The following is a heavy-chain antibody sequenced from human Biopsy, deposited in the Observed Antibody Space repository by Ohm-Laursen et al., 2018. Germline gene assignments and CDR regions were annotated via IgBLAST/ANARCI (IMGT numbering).Heavy chain of an antibody. Sequence: ASVKVSCNVSGYTLTELPIHWVRQTGGKGLEWMGGFDREERKTVYAEKFQGRVTMTEDTSTDTVYMEVTSLRSDDTAVYYCATGPYYDTRFYYNVRPFDFWGQGTLVTVSS. CDR2: FDREERKT. D-gene: IGHD3-10*01. CDR1: GYTLTELP. CDR3: ATGPYYDTRFYYNVRPFDF. V-gene: IGHV1-24*01. J-gene: IGHJ4*02.